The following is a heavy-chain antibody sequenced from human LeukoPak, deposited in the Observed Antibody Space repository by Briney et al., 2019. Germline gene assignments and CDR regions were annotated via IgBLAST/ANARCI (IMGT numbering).Heavy chain of an antibody. CDR1: GFTFSNDW. D-gene: IGHD3-22*01. Sequence: PGGSLRLSCAASGFTFSNDWMHWVREAPGKGVGGVSRINSDGSSTNYEDSVKGGFTISRDKAKKTLYMGKNRQREGDTGVYYCARYYDSSGYYESDAFDIWGQGTMFTVSS. CDR2: INSDGSST. V-gene: IGHV3-74*01. CDR3: ARYYDSSGYYESDAFDI. J-gene: IGHJ3*02.